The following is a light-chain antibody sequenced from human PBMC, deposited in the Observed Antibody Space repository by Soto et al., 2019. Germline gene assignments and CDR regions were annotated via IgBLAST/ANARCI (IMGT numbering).Light chain of an antibody. Sequence: QPVLTQSPSASASLGASVKITCTLSSGHSLYSIAWHQHRPDKGPRCLMRVNGDGTHNRGAGIPDRFSSSGSGAERCLVISSLQSEDEADYYCQTWGTGIWVFGGGTKLTVL. J-gene: IGLJ3*02. CDR1: SGHSLYS. V-gene: IGLV4-69*02. CDR3: QTWGTGIWV. CDR2: VNGDGTH.